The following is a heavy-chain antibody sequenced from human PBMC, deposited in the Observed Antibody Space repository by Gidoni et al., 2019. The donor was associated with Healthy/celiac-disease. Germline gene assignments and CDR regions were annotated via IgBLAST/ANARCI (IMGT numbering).Heavy chain of an antibody. CDR3: ARDPLRGHAFDI. CDR2: ISYDGSNK. Sequence: QVQLVESGGGVVQPGRSLRLSCAASGFTFSSYAMHWVRQAPGKGLEWVAVISYDGSNKYYADSVKGRFTISRDNSKNTLYLQMNSLRAEDTAVYYCARDPLRGHAFDIWGQGTMVTVSS. D-gene: IGHD3-3*01. CDR1: GFTFSSYA. J-gene: IGHJ3*02. V-gene: IGHV3-30-3*01.